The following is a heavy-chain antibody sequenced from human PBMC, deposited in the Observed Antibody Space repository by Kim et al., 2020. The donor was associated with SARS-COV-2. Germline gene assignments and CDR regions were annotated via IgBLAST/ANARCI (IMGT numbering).Heavy chain of an antibody. CDR2: ISYDGSNK. D-gene: IGHD6-13*01. J-gene: IGHJ4*02. V-gene: IGHV3-30*18. CDR3: AKVFEQLAADY. CDR1: GFTFSSYG. Sequence: GGSLRLSCAASGFTFSSYGMHWVRQAPGKGLEWVAVISYDGSNKYYADSVKGRFTISRDNSKNTLYLQMNSLRAEDTAVYYCAKVFEQLAADYWGQGTLVTVSS.